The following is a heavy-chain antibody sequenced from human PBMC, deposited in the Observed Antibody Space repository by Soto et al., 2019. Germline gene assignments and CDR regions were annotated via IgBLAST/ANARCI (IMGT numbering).Heavy chain of an antibody. CDR2: INPGDSDI. CDR3: ARHEQFYYYYYGMDA. Sequence: XESLYIFCKACGCSFTTYWIALVRQMPGKGLGGMGIINPGDSDIRYSPSFQGQVTISADSSISTAYLQWSSLKDSDTAMYYCARHEQFYYYYYGMDAWGQGTAVTVSS. V-gene: IGHV5-51*01. D-gene: IGHD4-4*01. J-gene: IGHJ6*02. CDR1: GCSFTTYW.